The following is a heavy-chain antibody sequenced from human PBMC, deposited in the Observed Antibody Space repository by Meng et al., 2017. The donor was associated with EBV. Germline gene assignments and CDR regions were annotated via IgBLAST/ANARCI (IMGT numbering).Heavy chain of an antibody. D-gene: IGHD6-13*01. V-gene: IGHV2-5*02. J-gene: IGHJ5*02. CDR3: AHRRDEYSSSWYGWFDP. Sequence: QLTLKESGPTLVKPTQTLTLTCTLSGFSLSTSGVGVGWIRQPPGKALEWLALIYWDDDKRYSPSLKSRLTITKDTSKNQVVLTMTNMDPVDTATYYCAHRRDEYSSSWYGWFDPWGQGTLVTVSS. CDR2: IYWDDDK. CDR1: GFSLSTSGVG.